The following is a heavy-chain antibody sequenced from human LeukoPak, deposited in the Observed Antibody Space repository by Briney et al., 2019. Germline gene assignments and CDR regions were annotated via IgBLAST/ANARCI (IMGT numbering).Heavy chain of an antibody. D-gene: IGHD3-9*01. CDR2: ISGSGGST. CDR1: GFTFSSYA. V-gene: IGHV3-23*01. J-gene: IGHJ4*02. CDR3: AKERYFDWLLPADY. Sequence: PGGSLRLSWAASGFTFSSYAMSWVRQAPGKGLEWVSAISGSGGSTYYADSVKGRFTISRDNSKNTLYLQMNSLRAEDTAVYYCAKERYFDWLLPADYWGQGTLVTVSS.